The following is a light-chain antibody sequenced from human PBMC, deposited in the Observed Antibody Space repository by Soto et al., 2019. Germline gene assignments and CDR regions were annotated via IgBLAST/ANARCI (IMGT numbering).Light chain of an antibody. Sequence: SYELTQPPSLSVAPEKTATITCGGNNIGNKRVHWYRQKPGQAPVLVISYDSDRPSGIPERFSGSNSGNTATLTISRVEDGDEADYYCQVWDIMTDNYVFGPGTQLTVL. CDR3: QVWDIMTDNYV. J-gene: IGLJ1*01. CDR1: NIGNKR. CDR2: YDS. V-gene: IGLV3-21*04.